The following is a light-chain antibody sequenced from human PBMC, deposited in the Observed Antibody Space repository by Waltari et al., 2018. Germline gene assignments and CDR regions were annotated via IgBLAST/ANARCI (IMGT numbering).Light chain of an antibody. CDR2: RVS. CDR1: QSLVHSDGHTH. J-gene: IGKJ2*01. Sequence: VLTQTPLSPPVPPGLAASISSTPSQSLVHSDGHTHLNWFQQRPGQSPRRLISRVSNRDSGVPDRFSGSGSGTDVTLKISMVEAEYVGVYYCMQGTHWPYTFGQGTKLDIK. V-gene: IGKV2-30*02. CDR3: MQGTHWPYT.